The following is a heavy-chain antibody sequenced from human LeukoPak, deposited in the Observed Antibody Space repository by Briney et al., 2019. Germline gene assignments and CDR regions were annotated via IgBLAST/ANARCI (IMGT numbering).Heavy chain of an antibody. D-gene: IGHD3-10*01. V-gene: IGHV3-11*04. CDR1: GFTFSDYY. CDR2: ITSSGNTI. Sequence: GGSLRLSCAASGFTFSDYYMTWIRQAPGKGLEWVSYITSSGNTIYYADSVKGRFTVSRDNAKNSLYLQMNSLRVEDTAVYYCARLGELLLYFDYWGQGTLVTVSS. CDR3: ARLGELLLYFDY. J-gene: IGHJ4*02.